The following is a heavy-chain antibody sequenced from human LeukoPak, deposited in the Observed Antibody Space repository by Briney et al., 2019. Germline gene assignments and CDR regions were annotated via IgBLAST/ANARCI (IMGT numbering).Heavy chain of an antibody. D-gene: IGHD3/OR15-3a*01. V-gene: IGHV1-69*05. CDR3: ARGRKAGVGRVYYMDV. Sequence: SVKVSCKASEGTFSSYTISWVRQAPGQGLEWMGGIIPISGTANYAQKFQGRVTITTDASTSTAYMELSNLRSEDTAVYYCARGRKAGVGRVYYMDVWGKGTTVTVFS. J-gene: IGHJ6*03. CDR1: EGTFSSYT. CDR2: IIPISGTA.